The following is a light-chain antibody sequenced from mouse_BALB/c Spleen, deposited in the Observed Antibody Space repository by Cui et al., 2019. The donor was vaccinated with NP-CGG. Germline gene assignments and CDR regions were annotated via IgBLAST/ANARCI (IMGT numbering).Light chain of an antibody. V-gene: IGLV1*01. CDR1: TGAVTTRNY. CDR2: GTN. J-gene: IGLJ1*01. Sequence: QAVVTQESVLTTSPGETVTPTCRSSTGAVTTRNYANWVQEKPDHLFTGLIGGTNNRAPGVPARFSGSLIGDKAALTITGALTEDEAIYFCALWYSNHWVFGGGTKLTVL. CDR3: ALWYSNHWV.